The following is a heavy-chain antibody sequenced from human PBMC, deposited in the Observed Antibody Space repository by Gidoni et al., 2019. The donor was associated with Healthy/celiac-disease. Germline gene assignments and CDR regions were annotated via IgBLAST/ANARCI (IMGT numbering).Heavy chain of an antibody. CDR2: ISYDGSNK. D-gene: IGHD6-19*01. V-gene: IGHV3-30*04. CDR3: ARGGGYSSGWYEVDY. CDR1: GFTFSSYA. Sequence: QVQLVESGGGVVQPGRSLRLSCAASGFTFSSYAMHWVRQAPGKGLEWLAVISYDGSNKYYADSVKGRFTISRDNSKNTLYLQMNSLRAEDTAVYYCARGGGYSSGWYEVDYWGQGTLVTVSS. J-gene: IGHJ4*02.